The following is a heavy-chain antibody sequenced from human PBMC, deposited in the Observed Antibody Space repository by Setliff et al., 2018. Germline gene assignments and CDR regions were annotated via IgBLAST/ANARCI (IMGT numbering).Heavy chain of an antibody. J-gene: IGHJ6*01. CDR2: IIPIFGTA. V-gene: IGHV1-69*01. D-gene: IGHD2-2*02. CDR3: ARDSRGLVPAAIEGSYYYYGMDV. CDR1: GGTFSSYA. Sequence: RASVKVSCKASGGTFSSYAISWVRQAPGQGLEWMGGIIPIFGTANYAQKFQGRVTITADESTSTAYMELSSLRSEDTAVYYCARDSRGLVPAAIEGSYYYYGMDVWG.